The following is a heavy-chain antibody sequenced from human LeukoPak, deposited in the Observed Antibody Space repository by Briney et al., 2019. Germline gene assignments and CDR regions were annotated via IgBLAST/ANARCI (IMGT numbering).Heavy chain of an antibody. D-gene: IGHD1/OR15-1a*01. Sequence: SETLSLTCTVSGGSISSYYWSWIRQPPGKGLEWIGEINHSGSTYYNPSLKSRVTISVDRSKNQFSLKLSSVTAADTAVYYCARNNWNIIDYWGQGTLVTVSS. CDR1: GGSISSYY. CDR2: INHSGST. J-gene: IGHJ4*02. V-gene: IGHV4-59*12. CDR3: ARNNWNIIDY.